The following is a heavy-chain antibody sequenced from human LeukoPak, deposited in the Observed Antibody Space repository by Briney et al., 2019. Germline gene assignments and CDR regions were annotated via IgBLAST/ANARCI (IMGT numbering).Heavy chain of an antibody. Sequence: PSETLSLTCAVYGGSFSGYYWSWIRQPPGKGLEWIGEINHSGSTNYNPSLKSRVTISVDTSKNQFSLKLSSVTAADTAVYYCARTSGYSSGWYYYFDYWGQGTLVTVSS. V-gene: IGHV4-34*01. D-gene: IGHD6-19*01. CDR2: INHSGST. J-gene: IGHJ4*02. CDR1: GGSFSGYY. CDR3: ARTSGYSSGWYYYFDY.